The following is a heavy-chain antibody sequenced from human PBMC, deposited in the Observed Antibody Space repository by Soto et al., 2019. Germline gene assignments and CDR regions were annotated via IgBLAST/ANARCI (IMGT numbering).Heavy chain of an antibody. Sequence: QVQLVQSGAEVKKPGSSVKVSCKASVGTFSSYTISWVRQAPGQGLEWMGRIIPILGIANYAQKFQGRVTITADKSTSTAYMELSSLRSEDTAVYYCARDRVVTPLYYGMDVWGQGTTVTVSS. CDR3: ARDRVVTPLYYGMDV. V-gene: IGHV1-69*08. CDR1: VGTFSSYT. J-gene: IGHJ6*02. D-gene: IGHD2-15*01. CDR2: IIPILGIA.